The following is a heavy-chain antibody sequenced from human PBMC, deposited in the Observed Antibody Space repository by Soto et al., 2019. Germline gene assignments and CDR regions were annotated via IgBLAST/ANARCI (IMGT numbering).Heavy chain of an antibody. CDR3: AKHLPSKNNQRRWADAFHI. V-gene: IGHV3-23*01. D-gene: IGHD2-2*01. CDR2: VTGRSSST. J-gene: IGHJ3*02. Sequence: EVRLLESGGGLVQPGGSLRLSCVASGFTFSNYAMSWVRQAPGKGLEWVSVVTGRSSSTYYADSVEGRFIISRDNSRNTLFLQMNSLGAEDTAVYYCAKHLPSKNNQRRWADAFHIWGQGTILTVSS. CDR1: GFTFSNYA.